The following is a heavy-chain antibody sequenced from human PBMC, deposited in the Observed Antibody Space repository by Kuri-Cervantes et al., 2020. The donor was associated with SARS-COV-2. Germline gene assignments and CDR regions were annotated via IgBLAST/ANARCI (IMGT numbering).Heavy chain of an antibody. CDR1: GYIFTDYY. Sequence: ASVKVSCKASGYIFTDYYIHWVRQAPGQGLEWMGWINPRNGATNLAQKFQDGVTMTGDTSINTASMDLSRLRFDDTAVYFCARDRTGTNDAFEIWGQGTMVTVSS. CDR2: INPRNGAT. CDR3: ARDRTGTNDAFEI. J-gene: IGHJ3*02. D-gene: IGHD1-14*01. V-gene: IGHV1-2*02.